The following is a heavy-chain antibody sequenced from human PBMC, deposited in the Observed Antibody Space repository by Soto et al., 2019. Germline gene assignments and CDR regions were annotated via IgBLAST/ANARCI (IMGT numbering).Heavy chain of an antibody. CDR3: AREWGERDYGDYRNYYYYGMDV. J-gene: IGHJ6*02. CDR2: INPSGGST. D-gene: IGHD4-17*01. V-gene: IGHV1-46*01. CDR1: GYTFTSYY. Sequence: GASVKVSCKASGYTFTSYYMHWVRQAPGQGLEWMGIINPSGGSTSYAQKFQGRVTMTRDTSTSTVYMELSSLRSEDTAVYYCAREWGERDYGDYRNYYYYGMDVWGQGTTVTVSS.